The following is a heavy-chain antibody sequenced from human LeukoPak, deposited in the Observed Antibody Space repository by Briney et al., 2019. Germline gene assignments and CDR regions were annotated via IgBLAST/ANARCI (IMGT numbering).Heavy chain of an antibody. Sequence: GGSLRLSCAASGFTFDDYAMHWVRQAPGKGLEWVSGISWNSGSIGYADSVKGRFTISRDNAKNSLYLQMNSLGAEDTALYYCAKDVYSGYASAPDPWGQGTLATVSS. D-gene: IGHD5-12*01. V-gene: IGHV3-9*01. CDR3: AKDVYSGYASAPDP. J-gene: IGHJ5*02. CDR2: ISWNSGSI. CDR1: GFTFDDYA.